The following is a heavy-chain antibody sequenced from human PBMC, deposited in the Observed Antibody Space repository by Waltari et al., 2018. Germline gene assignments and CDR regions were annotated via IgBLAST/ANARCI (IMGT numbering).Heavy chain of an antibody. CDR2: ISDGDKSR. CDR3: VRDWLGSGWTRVDV. J-gene: IGHJ6*02. CDR1: GFSFSSYE. D-gene: IGHD3-10*01. Sequence: ELQLVESGGGLVQPGGSLRISCVASGFSFSSYEMNWVRKAPGKGLECISYISDGDKSRSYAESVKGRFTVSRDNAKNSLHLQMNNLRAEDTATYYCVRDWLGSGWTRVDVWGQGTTVTVSS. V-gene: IGHV3-48*03.